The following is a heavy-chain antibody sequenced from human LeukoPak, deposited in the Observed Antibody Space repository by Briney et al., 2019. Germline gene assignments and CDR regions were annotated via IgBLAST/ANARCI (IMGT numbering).Heavy chain of an antibody. CDR1: GFTFSSYS. J-gene: IGHJ5*02. CDR3: ARARGQWPANWFDP. Sequence: GGSLRLSCAASGFTFSSYSMNWVRQAPGKGLEWVSPISSSSSYIYYADSVKGRFTISRDNAKNSLYPQMNSLRAEDTAVYYCARARGQWPANWFDPWGQGTLVTVSS. V-gene: IGHV3-21*01. CDR2: ISSSSSYI. D-gene: IGHD6-19*01.